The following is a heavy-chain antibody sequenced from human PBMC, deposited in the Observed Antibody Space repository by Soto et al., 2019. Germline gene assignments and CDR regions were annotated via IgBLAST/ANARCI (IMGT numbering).Heavy chain of an antibody. CDR2: INHSGST. J-gene: IGHJ4*02. CDR3: AGESSHLPY. Sequence: QVQLQQWGAGLLKPSETLSLTCAVYGGSFSGYYWSWIRQPPGKGLEWIGEINHSGSTNYNPSLTSRTPTAVDTSKNSSSLRLSPVTAADTAVYYCAGESSHLPYWGQGTLVAVSS. D-gene: IGHD6-19*01. CDR1: GGSFSGYY. V-gene: IGHV4-34*01.